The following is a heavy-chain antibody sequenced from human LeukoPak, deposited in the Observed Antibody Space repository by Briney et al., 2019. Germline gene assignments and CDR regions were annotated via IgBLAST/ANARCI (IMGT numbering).Heavy chain of an antibody. CDR1: GGTFSSYA. CDR2: IIPICGTA. V-gene: IGHV1-69*05. Sequence: GASVKVSCKSSGGTFSSYAISWVRPAPGQGLEWMGGIIPICGTANYAQKFQGRVTITTDESTSTAYMELSSLRSEDTAVYYCARCLLDTAMVNFWFDPWGQGTLVTVSS. CDR3: ARCLLDTAMVNFWFDP. J-gene: IGHJ5*02. D-gene: IGHD5-18*01.